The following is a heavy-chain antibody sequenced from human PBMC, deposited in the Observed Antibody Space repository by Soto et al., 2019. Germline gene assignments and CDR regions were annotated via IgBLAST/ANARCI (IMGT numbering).Heavy chain of an antibody. CDR2: INPKSGGT. CDR1: GYSFTDYH. CDR3: ARGHSTDCSNGVCSFFYNHEMDV. Sequence: ASVKVSCKASGYSFTDYHIHWVRQAPGQGIEWLGRINPKSGGTSTAQKFQGWVTMTRDRSISTVYMELTRLRSDDTAVYFCARGHSTDCSNGVCSFFYNHEMDVWGQGTTVTAP. V-gene: IGHV1-2*04. D-gene: IGHD2-8*01. J-gene: IGHJ6*02.